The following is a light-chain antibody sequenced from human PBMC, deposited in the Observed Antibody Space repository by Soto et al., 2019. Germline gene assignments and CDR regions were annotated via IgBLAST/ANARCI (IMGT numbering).Light chain of an antibody. CDR3: QQGYSAPLT. V-gene: IGKV1-39*01. CDR2: DAS. J-gene: IGKJ4*01. CDR1: QSISSY. Sequence: DIQMTQSPSSLSASVGDRVTITCRASQSISSYLNWYQQKPGKAPKLLIYDASSLQSGVPSRFSGSGSGTDFTLTISSLQPEDFATYFCQQGYSAPLTFGGGTKL.